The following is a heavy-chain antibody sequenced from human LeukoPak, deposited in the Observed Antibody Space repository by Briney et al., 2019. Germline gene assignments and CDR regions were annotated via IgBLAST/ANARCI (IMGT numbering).Heavy chain of an antibody. Sequence: PGGSLRLSCAASGFRFTTYWMTWVRQAPGKGLEWVANIKEDGSDNHYVDSVKGRFTISRDNAKNSLYLQMNSLRAEDTAVYYCAREFWGPDYWGQGTLVTVSS. CDR3: AREFWGPDY. V-gene: IGHV3-7*01. J-gene: IGHJ4*02. CDR2: IKEDGSDN. D-gene: IGHD7-27*01. CDR1: GFRFTTYW.